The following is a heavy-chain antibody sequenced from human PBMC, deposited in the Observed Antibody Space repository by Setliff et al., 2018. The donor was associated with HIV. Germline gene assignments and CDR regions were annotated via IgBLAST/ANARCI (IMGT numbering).Heavy chain of an antibody. J-gene: IGHJ5*02. Sequence: VASVKVSCKASGYTFTDYFLHWVRQAPGQGLEWMGWIDPNNGDTTIPRRFQGRVTMTRDTSINTAYMQLSGLRPDDTAVYYCARQLSNSLESWGQGSLVTVSS. V-gene: IGHV1-2*02. D-gene: IGHD3-3*01. CDR1: GYTFTDYF. CDR3: ARQLSNSLES. CDR2: IDPNNGDT.